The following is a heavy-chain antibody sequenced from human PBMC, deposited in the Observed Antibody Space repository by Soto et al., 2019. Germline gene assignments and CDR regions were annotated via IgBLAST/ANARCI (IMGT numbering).Heavy chain of an antibody. CDR2: IHPGGGRT. CDR3: AREDTRHFDY. V-gene: IGHV1-46*03. CDR1: GFTFPNYY. J-gene: IGHJ4*02. Sequence: AASVKVSLKGLGFTFPNYYMHWGRQAPGQGVEWMGIIHPGGGRTSYAQKFQGRVTMTRDTSTSTVYMELSSLRSEDTAVFYCAREDTRHFDYWGRGTLVTVSS.